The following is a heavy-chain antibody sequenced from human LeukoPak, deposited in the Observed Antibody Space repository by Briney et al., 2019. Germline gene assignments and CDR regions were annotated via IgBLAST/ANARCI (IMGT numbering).Heavy chain of an antibody. CDR3: ARSPSGDIVVVPAAMRNYYGMDV. Sequence: PSETLSLTCAVSGGSISSSNWWSWVRQPPGKGLEWIGEIYHSGSTNYNPSLKSRVTISVDKSKNQFSLKLSSVTAADTAVYYCARSPSGDIVVVPAAMRNYYGMDVWGQGTTVTVSS. D-gene: IGHD2-2*01. V-gene: IGHV4-4*02. J-gene: IGHJ6*02. CDR2: IYHSGST. CDR1: GGSISSSNW.